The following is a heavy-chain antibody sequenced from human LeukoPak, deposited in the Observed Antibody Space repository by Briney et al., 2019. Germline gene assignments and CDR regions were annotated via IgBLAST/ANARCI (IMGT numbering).Heavy chain of an antibody. J-gene: IGHJ4*02. CDR2: INPNSGGT. CDR1: GYTFTDYY. Sequence: SVKVSCETSGYTFTDYYMHWVRQAPGQGLEWMGWINPNSGGTNYAQKFQGRVTMTRDTSISTAYMELSRLRSDDTAVYYCARDLGIYCSSTSCPFDYCGQGTLVTVSS. D-gene: IGHD2-2*01. V-gene: IGHV1-2*02. CDR3: ARDLGIYCSSTSCPFDY.